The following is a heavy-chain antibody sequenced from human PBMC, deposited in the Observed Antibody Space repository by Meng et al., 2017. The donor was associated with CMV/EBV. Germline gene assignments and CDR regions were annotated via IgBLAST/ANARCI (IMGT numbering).Heavy chain of an antibody. D-gene: IGHD3-3*01. V-gene: IGHV4-39*07. CDR2: IYYSGST. CDR1: GGSISSSSYY. Sequence: HRRLEESGPGLCKPSEPLSLTCTVAGGSISSSSYYWGWIRRPPGKGLEWIGSIYYSGSTYYNPPLKSRVTISVDTSKNQFSLKLSSVTAADTAVYYCASRITIFGVVTAFDPWGQGTLVTVSS. CDR3: ASRITIFGVVTAFDP. J-gene: IGHJ5*02.